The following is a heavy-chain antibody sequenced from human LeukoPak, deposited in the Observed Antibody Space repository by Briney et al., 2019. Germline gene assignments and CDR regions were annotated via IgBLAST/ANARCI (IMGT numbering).Heavy chain of an antibody. CDR1: GFTFNSYG. J-gene: IGHJ4*02. V-gene: IGHV3-30*02. D-gene: IGHD6-19*01. CDR2: IRYDGSIK. Sequence: GGSLRLSCAASGFTFNSYGMHWVRQAPGKGLDWVAFIRYDGSIKHYADSVKGRFTISKDNSKNTLFLQMNSLRPEDTALYYCGKGSSTSGCPDYWGQGTLVTVSS. CDR3: GKGSSTSGCPDY.